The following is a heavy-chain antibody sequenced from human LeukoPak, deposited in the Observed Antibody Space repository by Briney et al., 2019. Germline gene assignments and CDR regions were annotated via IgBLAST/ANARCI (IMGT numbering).Heavy chain of an antibody. D-gene: IGHD2-21*01. CDR3: ITPLPYSAQ. CDR2: IKPKTDGETT. Sequence: GGSLRLSCAASGFIFSNAYMNWVRQAPWEGLEWVGRIKPKTDGETTEYAAPVKGRFSISRDDSKNMLYLQMNSLKTEDTAVYYCITPLPYSAQGGQGTLVTVSS. CDR1: GFIFSNAY. J-gene: IGHJ4*02. V-gene: IGHV3-15*07.